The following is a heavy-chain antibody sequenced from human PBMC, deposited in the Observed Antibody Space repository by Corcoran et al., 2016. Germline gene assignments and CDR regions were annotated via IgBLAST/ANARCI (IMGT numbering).Heavy chain of an antibody. CDR2: INHSGST. CDR1: GGSFSGYY. CDR3: ARGGSISPIYYYYGMDV. D-gene: IGHD6-6*01. Sequence: QVQLQQWGAGLLKPSETLSLTCAVYGGSFSGYYWSWIRQPPGKGLEWIGEINHSGSTNYNPSLKSRVTISVDTSKNQFSLKLSSVTAADTAVYYCARGGSISPIYYYYGMDVWGQGTTVTVSS. J-gene: IGHJ6*02. V-gene: IGHV4-34*01.